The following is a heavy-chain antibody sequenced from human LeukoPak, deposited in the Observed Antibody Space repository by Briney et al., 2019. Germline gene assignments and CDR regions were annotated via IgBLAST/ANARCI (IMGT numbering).Heavy chain of an antibody. CDR1: GFTFSSYW. J-gene: IGHJ6*02. CDR2: INSDGSST. D-gene: IGHD2-21*02. V-gene: IGHV3-74*01. Sequence: GGSLRLSCAASGFTFSSYWMHWVRQAPGKGLVWVSRINSDGSSTSYADSVKGRFTISRDNAKNTLYLQMNSLRAEDTAVYYCARYTSCGGDCYLYYYGMDVWGQGTTVTVSS. CDR3: ARYTSCGGDCYLYYYGMDV.